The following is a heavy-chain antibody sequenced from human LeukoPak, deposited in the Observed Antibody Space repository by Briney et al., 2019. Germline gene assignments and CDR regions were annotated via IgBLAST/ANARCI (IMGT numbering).Heavy chain of an antibody. Sequence: PSETLSLTCTVSGGSISSYYWSWIRQPPGKGLKWIGRIYTSGSTNYNPSLKSRVTISVDTSKNQFSLKLSSVTAADTAVYYCARDNAPMESNWFDPWGQGTLVTVS. D-gene: IGHD1-1*01. CDR2: IYTSGST. CDR1: GGSISSYY. V-gene: IGHV4-4*07. CDR3: ARDNAPMESNWFDP. J-gene: IGHJ5*02.